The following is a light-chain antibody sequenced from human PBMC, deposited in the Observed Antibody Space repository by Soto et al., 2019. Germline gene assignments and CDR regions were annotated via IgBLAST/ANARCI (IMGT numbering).Light chain of an antibody. J-gene: IGLJ2*01. CDR3: QVWESSSDQVV. V-gene: IGLV3-21*01. Sequence: SYELTQPPSVSVAPGETASITCGGDKIGRFSVHWYQQKPGQAPVLVIYCDGDRPSGIPERFSGSNSGNTATLTISGVEAGDEADYYCQVWESSSDQVVFGGGTKVTVL. CDR2: CDG. CDR1: KIGRFS.